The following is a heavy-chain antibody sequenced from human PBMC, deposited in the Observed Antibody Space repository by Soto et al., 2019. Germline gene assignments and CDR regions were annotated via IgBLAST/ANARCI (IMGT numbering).Heavy chain of an antibody. CDR1: GFTFSSYA. Sequence: GGSLRLSCAASGFTFSSYAMSWVRQAPGKGLEWVSAISGSGGSTYYADSVKGRFTISRHNSKNTLYLQMNSLRAEDTALYYCAQVLEPGLLVDYWGQGTLVTVSS. D-gene: IGHD3-3*01. CDR3: AQVLEPGLLVDY. V-gene: IGHV3-23*01. CDR2: ISGSGGST. J-gene: IGHJ4*02.